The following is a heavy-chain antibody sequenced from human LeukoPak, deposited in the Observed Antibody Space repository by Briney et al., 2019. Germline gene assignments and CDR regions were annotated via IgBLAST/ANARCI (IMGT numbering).Heavy chain of an antibody. CDR1: GGSISSYY. V-gene: IGHV4-59*01. CDR3: ARGGVSSGWFRVDPPDDAFDI. J-gene: IGHJ3*02. D-gene: IGHD6-19*01. Sequence: SETLSLTCTVSGGSISSYYWSWIRQPPGKGLEWIGYIYYSGSTNYNPSLKSRVTISVDTSKNQFSLKLSSVTAADTAVYYCARGGVSSGWFRVDPPDDAFDIWGQGTMVTVSS. CDR2: IYYSGST.